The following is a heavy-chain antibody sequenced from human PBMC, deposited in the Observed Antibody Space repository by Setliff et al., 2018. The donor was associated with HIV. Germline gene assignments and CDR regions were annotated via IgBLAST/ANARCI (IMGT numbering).Heavy chain of an antibody. V-gene: IGHV4-61*09. CDR3: ARGSAPEDIVVVPPGRAFDI. J-gene: IGHJ3*02. CDR1: GGSITSGSYY. D-gene: IGHD2-2*01. Sequence: SETLSLTCSVSGGSITSGSYYWIWIRQPAGKGLEWIGHIYSSGATNYNPSLKSRVFISADTSKNEFSLTLSSVTAADTAVYYCARGSAPEDIVVVPPGRAFDIWGQGTMVTVSS. CDR2: IYSSGAT.